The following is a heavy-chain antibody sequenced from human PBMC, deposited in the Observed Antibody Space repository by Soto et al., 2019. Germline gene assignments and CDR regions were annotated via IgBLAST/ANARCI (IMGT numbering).Heavy chain of an antibody. D-gene: IGHD3-16*01. V-gene: IGHV3-11*06. CDR3: ERRDYDYVWGSSGLYYFDY. Sequence: GSLIRSCAASGFAYSDYYMSWIRQAPGKGLEWVSYISSSSSYTNYADSVKGRFTISRDNAKNSLYLQMNSLRAEDTAVYYCERRDYDYVWGSSGLYYFDYWGQGTLVTVSS. CDR1: GFAYSDYY. J-gene: IGHJ4*02. CDR2: ISSSSSYT.